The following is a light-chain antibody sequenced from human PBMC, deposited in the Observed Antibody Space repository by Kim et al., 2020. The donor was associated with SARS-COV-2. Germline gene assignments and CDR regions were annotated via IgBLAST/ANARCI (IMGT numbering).Light chain of an antibody. Sequence: QPAPISCKSSQSLLHSDGKISLYWYLQKPGQPPQLLIYEVSKRFSGVPERFSGSGSGTDFTLKISRVEAEDVGLYYCMQGLQRLYSFGQGTKLEI. CDR1: QSLLHSDGKIS. J-gene: IGKJ2*03. CDR3: MQGLQRLYS. V-gene: IGKV2D-29*01. CDR2: EVS.